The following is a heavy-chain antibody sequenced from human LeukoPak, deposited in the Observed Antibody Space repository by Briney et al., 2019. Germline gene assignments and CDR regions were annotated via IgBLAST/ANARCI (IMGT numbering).Heavy chain of an antibody. CDR3: AREPLRCSYDKCFVKFYFDY. CDR1: GYTFRSHY. D-gene: IGHD3-10*01. CDR2: INPSGGTT. Sequence: ASVTVSCKASGYTFRSHYLHRVRQAPGQGLEWMGMINPSGGTTTYARKFQGRVTMTRDTSTSTVYMELNSLTSEDTAVFYCAREPLRCSYDKCFVKFYFDYWGQGTLVTVSS. J-gene: IGHJ4*02. V-gene: IGHV1-46*01.